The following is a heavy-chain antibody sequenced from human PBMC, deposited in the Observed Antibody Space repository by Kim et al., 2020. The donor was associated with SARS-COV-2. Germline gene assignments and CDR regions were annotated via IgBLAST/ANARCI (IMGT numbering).Heavy chain of an antibody. CDR2: IIPILGIA. J-gene: IGHJ3*02. V-gene: IGHV1-69*04. Sequence: SVKVSCKASGGTFSSYAISWVRQAPGQGLEWMGRIIPILGIANYAQKFQGRVTITADKSTSTAYMELSSLRSEDTAVYYCARDYYDILTGYYASDIWGQGTMVTVSS. D-gene: IGHD3-9*01. CDR1: GGTFSSYA. CDR3: ARDYYDILTGYYASDI.